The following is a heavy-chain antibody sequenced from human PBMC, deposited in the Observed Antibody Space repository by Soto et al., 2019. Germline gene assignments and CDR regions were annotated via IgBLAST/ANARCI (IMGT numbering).Heavy chain of an antibody. CDR3: ARHVPYYDILTGYENNWYFDL. CDR2: IYYSGST. J-gene: IGHJ2*01. Sequence: SETLSLTCTVSGGSISSYYWSWIRQPPGKGLEWIGYIYYSGSTNYNPSLKSRVTISVDTSKNQFSLKLSSVTAADTAVYYCARHVPYYDILTGYENNWYFDLWGRGTLVTVS. D-gene: IGHD3-9*01. V-gene: IGHV4-59*08. CDR1: GGSISSYY.